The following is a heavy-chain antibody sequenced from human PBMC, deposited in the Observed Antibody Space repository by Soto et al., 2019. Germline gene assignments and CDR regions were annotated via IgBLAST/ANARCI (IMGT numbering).Heavy chain of an antibody. V-gene: IGHV4-61*01. J-gene: IGHJ5*02. CDR1: GGSLSSGNHY. CDR3: ARTPTP. CDR2: IYYSGDT. Sequence: SETLSLACTVSGGSLSSGNHYWSWIRQPPGKGLEWIGYIYYSGDTNYKPSLKSRVTISLDTSKNQFSLKLSSVTAADTAFYYRARTPTPSGQGTLVTVSS.